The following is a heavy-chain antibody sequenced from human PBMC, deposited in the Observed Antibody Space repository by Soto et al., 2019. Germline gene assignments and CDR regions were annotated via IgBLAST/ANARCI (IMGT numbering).Heavy chain of an antibody. D-gene: IGHD5-12*01. V-gene: IGHV3-66*01. CDR3: ARGLYSGWHYCDY. CDR1: GFTVSSNY. CDR2: IYSGGST. J-gene: IGHJ4*02. Sequence: EVQLVESGGGLVQPGGSLRLSCAASGFTVSSNYMSWVRQAPGKGLEWVSVIYSGGSTYYADSVKGRFTISRDNSKNTLYLHMNSLRAEETAVYYGARGLYSGWHYCDYWCQGTLVTVSS.